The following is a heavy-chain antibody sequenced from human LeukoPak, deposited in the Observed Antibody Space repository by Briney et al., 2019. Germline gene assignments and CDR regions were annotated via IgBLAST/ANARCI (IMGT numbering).Heavy chain of an antibody. CDR1: GFTFSNYA. CDR3: ARPQGSSWYVAFDI. CDR2: IYYNGNT. V-gene: IGHV4-39*01. J-gene: IGHJ3*02. D-gene: IGHD6-13*01. Sequence: PGGSLRLSCAASGFTFSNYAMSWVRQPPGKRLEWIGSIYYNGNTYYNPSLKSRVTISVDTSKNQFSLKLSSVTAADTAVYYCARPQGSSWYVAFDIWGQGTMVTVSS.